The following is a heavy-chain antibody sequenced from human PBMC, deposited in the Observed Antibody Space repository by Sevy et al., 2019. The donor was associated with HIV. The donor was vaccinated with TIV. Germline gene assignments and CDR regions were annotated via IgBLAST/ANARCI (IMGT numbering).Heavy chain of an antibody. CDR1: GFPVSSNY. V-gene: IGHV3-66*01. CDR3: ARGKSGYGYGLDY. D-gene: IGHD5-18*01. Sequence: GGSLRLSCAASGFPVSSNYMSWVRQAPGKGLEWVSVIYSDGSTYHEDYVKGRFTISRDNSKNTLYLHMNSLRVEETDVYYCARGKSGYGYGLDYWGQGTLVTVSS. J-gene: IGHJ4*02. CDR2: IYSDGST.